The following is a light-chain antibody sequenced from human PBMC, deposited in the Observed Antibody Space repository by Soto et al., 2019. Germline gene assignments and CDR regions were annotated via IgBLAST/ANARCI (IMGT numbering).Light chain of an antibody. CDR1: QSISSW. CDR2: KAS. Sequence: DIQMTQSPSILSASVVDGVTITFLASQSISSWLAWYQQKPGKAPNLLIHKASHLESGVPSRFSGSGSGTDSTLTISSLQPGDFAVYYCQQYNNWPPWKFGQGTKVDIK. V-gene: IGKV1-5*03. J-gene: IGKJ1*01. CDR3: QQYNNWPPWK.